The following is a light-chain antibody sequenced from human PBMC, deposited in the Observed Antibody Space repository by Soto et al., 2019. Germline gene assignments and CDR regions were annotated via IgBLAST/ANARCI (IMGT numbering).Light chain of an antibody. V-gene: IGLV2-11*01. CDR2: DVT. CDR3: CSYAGGYTSSVI. J-gene: IGLJ2*01. Sequence: QSALTQPRSVSGSPGQSVTMSCTGTSSDVGDYDYVSWYQQHPGKVPRLIIYDVTKRPSGVPDRFSGSKSGNTASLTISGLQEDDEADYYCCSYAGGYTSSVIFGGGTKVTVL. CDR1: SSDVGDYDY.